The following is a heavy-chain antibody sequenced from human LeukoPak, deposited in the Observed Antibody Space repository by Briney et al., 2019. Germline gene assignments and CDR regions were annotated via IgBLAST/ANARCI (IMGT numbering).Heavy chain of an antibody. CDR1: GFTFSNYA. J-gene: IGHJ4*02. CDR3: AKGSAGARPYFFDY. Sequence: GGFLRLSCAASGFTFSNYAMSWVRQAPGRGLEWFSAITGGSGSSTYYADSVKGRFTISRDNSKNTLYLQVSSLRAEDTAVYYCAKGSAGARPYFFDYWGQGTLVTVSS. V-gene: IGHV3-23*01. D-gene: IGHD1-26*01. CDR2: ITGGSGSST.